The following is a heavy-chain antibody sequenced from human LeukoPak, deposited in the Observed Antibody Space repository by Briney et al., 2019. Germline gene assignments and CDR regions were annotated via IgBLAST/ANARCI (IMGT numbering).Heavy chain of an antibody. CDR2: INHSGST. Sequence: SETLSLTCAVYGGSFSGYYWSWIRQPPGKGLEWIGEINHSGSTNYNPSLKSRVTISVDTSKNQFSLKLSSVTAADTAVYYCARGSLRGSSWNKRYYYYGMVVWGQGTTVTVSS. D-gene: IGHD5-18*01. CDR3: ARGSLRGSSWNKRYYYYGMVV. J-gene: IGHJ6*02. V-gene: IGHV4-34*01. CDR1: GGSFSGYY.